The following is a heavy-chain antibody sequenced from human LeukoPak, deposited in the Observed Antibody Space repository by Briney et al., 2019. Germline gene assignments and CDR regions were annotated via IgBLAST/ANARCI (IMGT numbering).Heavy chain of an antibody. CDR1: GFTFDDYA. Sequence: PGRSLRLSCAASGFTFDDYAMHWVRQAPGKGLEWVSGISWNSGSIGYADSVKGRFTISRDNSKNTLYLQMNSLRAEDTAVYYCARRTAATYHFDYWGQGTLVTVSS. D-gene: IGHD6-25*01. CDR3: ARRTAATYHFDY. V-gene: IGHV3-9*01. J-gene: IGHJ4*02. CDR2: ISWNSGSI.